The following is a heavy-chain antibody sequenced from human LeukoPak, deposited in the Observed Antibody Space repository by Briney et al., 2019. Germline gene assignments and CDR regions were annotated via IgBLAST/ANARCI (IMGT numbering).Heavy chain of an antibody. J-gene: IGHJ3*02. D-gene: IGHD3-22*01. CDR3: ARVHGSSGYYGMNAFDI. V-gene: IGHV4-39*01. CDR2: IYYSGST. Sequence: PSETLSLTCTVSGGSISSSSYYWGWIRQPPGKGLEWIGSIYYSGSTYYNPSLKSRVTISVDTSKNQFSLKLSSVTAADTAVYYCARVHGSSGYYGMNAFDIWGQGTMVTVSS. CDR1: GGSISSSSYY.